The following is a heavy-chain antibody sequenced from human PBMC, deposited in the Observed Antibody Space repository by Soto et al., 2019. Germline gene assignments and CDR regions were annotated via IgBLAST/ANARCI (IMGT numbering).Heavy chain of an antibody. CDR2: IGTAGDT. CDR1: GSTFSSYD. D-gene: IGHD3-10*01. J-gene: IGHJ3*02. Sequence: GGSLRLSCAASGSTFSSYDMHWVRQATGKGLEWVSAIGTAGDTYYPGSVKGRFTISRENAKNSLYLQMNSLRAGDTAVYYCARFWGNYYGSGSYSDAFDIWGQGTMVTVSS. CDR3: ARFWGNYYGSGSYSDAFDI. V-gene: IGHV3-13*01.